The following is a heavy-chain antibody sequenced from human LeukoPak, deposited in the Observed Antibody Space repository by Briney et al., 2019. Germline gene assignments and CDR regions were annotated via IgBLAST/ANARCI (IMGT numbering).Heavy chain of an antibody. V-gene: IGHV3-23*01. CDR2: ISGDGGT. J-gene: IGHJ4*02. Sequence: PGESLRLSCAASGFTVRSYVMSWVRQAPGKGPEWVSAISGDGGTYYADSVKGRFTISRANSKNTLYLQMNSLGGEDTALYYCARYCGAASCYSGFDYWGQGTLVTVAS. CDR1: GFTVRSYV. CDR3: ARYCGAASCYSGFDY. D-gene: IGHD2-15*01.